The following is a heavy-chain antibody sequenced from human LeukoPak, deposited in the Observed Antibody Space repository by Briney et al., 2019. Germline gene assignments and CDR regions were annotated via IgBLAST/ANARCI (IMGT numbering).Heavy chain of an antibody. CDR1: GGSISSGDYY. V-gene: IGHV4-61*08. CDR3: AREGAAAAGPFDY. Sequence: SETLSLTCTVSGGSISSGDYYWSWIRQPPGKGLEWIGYIYYSGSTNYNPSLKSRVTISVDTSKNQFSLKLSSVTAADTAVYYCAREGAAAAGPFDYWGQGTLVTVSS. CDR2: IYYSGST. J-gene: IGHJ4*02. D-gene: IGHD6-13*01.